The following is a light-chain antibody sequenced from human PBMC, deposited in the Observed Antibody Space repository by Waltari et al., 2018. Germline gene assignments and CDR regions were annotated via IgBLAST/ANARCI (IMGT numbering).Light chain of an antibody. CDR2: EDN. Sequence: SYELTQPPSVSVSPGQTARITCSGDTLPRKYAYWYQQKSGQATVLVIFEDNKRPSGIPERFSGSISGTMATLTISGAQVEDEADYYCYSTDSSSKGVFGAGTKVTVL. J-gene: IGLJ1*01. CDR1: TLPRKY. CDR3: YSTDSSSKGV. V-gene: IGLV3-10*01.